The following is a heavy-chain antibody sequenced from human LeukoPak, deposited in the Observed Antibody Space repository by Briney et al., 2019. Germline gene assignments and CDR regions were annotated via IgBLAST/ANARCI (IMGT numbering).Heavy chain of an antibody. J-gene: IGHJ4*02. D-gene: IGHD3-22*01. CDR1: GGSISSSNW. CDR2: IYLRGNT. CDR3: ARAKSYSDTSGLLDY. Sequence: SGTLSLTCAISGGSISSSNWWTWVRQPPGKGLEWVGEIYLRGNTNYNPSLESRVTISVDESKTQLSLRLESVTAADTAVYYCARAKSYSDTSGLLDYWGQGTLVTVSS. V-gene: IGHV4-4*02.